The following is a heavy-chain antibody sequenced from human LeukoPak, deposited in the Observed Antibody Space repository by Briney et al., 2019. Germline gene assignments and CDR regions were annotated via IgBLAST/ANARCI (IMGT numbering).Heavy chain of an antibody. J-gene: IGHJ4*02. CDR1: GFTFSGSA. D-gene: IGHD3-22*01. Sequence: GGSLRLSCAASGFTFSGSAMHWVRQASGKGLEWVGRIRSKANSYATAYAASVKGRFTISRDDSKNTAYLQMNSLKTEDTAVYYCLLVAVSPPDYWGQGTLVTVSS. V-gene: IGHV3-73*01. CDR2: IRSKANSYAT. CDR3: LLVAVSPPDY.